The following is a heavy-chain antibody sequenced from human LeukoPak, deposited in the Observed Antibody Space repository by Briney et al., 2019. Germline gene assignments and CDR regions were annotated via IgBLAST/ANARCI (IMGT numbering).Heavy chain of an antibody. D-gene: IGHD2-2*01. J-gene: IGHJ5*02. CDR2: IYYSGST. CDR1: GGSISSSSYY. Sequence: PSETLSLTCTVSGGSISSSSYYWGWIRQPPGKGLEWIGSIYYSGSTYYNPSLKSRVTISVDTSKNQFSLKLSSVTAADTAVDYCARQGIEVVPAAIEWFDPWGQGTLVTVSS. V-gene: IGHV4-39*01. CDR3: ARQGIEVVPAAIEWFDP.